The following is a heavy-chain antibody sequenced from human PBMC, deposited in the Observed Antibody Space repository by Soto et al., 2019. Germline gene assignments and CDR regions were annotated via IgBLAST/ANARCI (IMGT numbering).Heavy chain of an antibody. CDR2: INHSGST. CDR3: AAYCGGDCSSALNWFDP. D-gene: IGHD2-21*02. Sequence: PSETLSLTCAVYGGSFSGYYWSWIRQPPGKGLEWIGEINHSGSTNYNPSLKSRVTISVDTSKNQFSLKLSSVTAADTAVYYCAAYCGGDCSSALNWFDPWGQRTLVTVSS. J-gene: IGHJ5*02. CDR1: GGSFSGYY. V-gene: IGHV4-34*01.